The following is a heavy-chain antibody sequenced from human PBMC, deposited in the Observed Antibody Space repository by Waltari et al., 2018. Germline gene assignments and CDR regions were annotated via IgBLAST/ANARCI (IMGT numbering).Heavy chain of an antibody. CDR2: ISYDGSNK. J-gene: IGHJ4*02. Sequence: QAPGKGLGWVAVISYDGSNKYYVDSVKGRFTISRDNSKNTLYLQMNSLRTEDTAVYYCARDQGSGEQYDYWGQGTLVTVSS. CDR3: ARDQGSGEQYDY. V-gene: IGHV3-30*04.